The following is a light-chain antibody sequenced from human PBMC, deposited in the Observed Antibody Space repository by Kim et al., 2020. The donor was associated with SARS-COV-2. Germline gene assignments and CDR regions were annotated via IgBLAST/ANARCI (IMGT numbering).Light chain of an antibody. CDR1: QRVNSN. J-gene: IGKJ2*01. CDR2: DAA. CDR3: RQRNNRPRT. Sequence: SLSQGESATLSCRASQRVNSNLVGYKQKTPRDPPRLLNDAATRATGILARFSGSGCGTTYPLPISSREPADLLVYYCRQRNNRPRTFGQGTKLEI. V-gene: IGKV3-11*01.